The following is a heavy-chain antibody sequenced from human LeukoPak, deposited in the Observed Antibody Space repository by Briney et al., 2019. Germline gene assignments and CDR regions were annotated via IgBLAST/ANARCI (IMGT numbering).Heavy chain of an antibody. CDR1: GFTFSSHA. CDR3: ARGLAVAGHFDY. V-gene: IGHV3-23*01. J-gene: IGHJ4*02. D-gene: IGHD6-19*01. Sequence: GGSLRLSCAASGFTFSSHAMSWVRQAPGKGLEWVSAISGSGGSTYYADSVKGRFTISRDKSKNTLYLQMNSLRAEDTAVYYCARGLAVAGHFDYWGQGTLVTVSS. CDR2: ISGSGGST.